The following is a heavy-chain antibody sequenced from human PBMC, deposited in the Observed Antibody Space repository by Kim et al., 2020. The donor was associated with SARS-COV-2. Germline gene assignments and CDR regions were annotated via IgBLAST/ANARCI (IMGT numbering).Heavy chain of an antibody. Sequence: GGSLRLSCAASGFTFSGYWMHWVRQAPGKGLVWVSRINSDGSSNSYADSVKGRFPISRDNAKNTLFLQMNSLRAEDTAVYYCARGVTTVANRVETWGQGTLVTVSS. CDR1: GFTFSGYW. CDR2: INSDGSSN. D-gene: IGHD4-4*01. CDR3: ARGVTTVANRVET. V-gene: IGHV3-74*01. J-gene: IGHJ5*02.